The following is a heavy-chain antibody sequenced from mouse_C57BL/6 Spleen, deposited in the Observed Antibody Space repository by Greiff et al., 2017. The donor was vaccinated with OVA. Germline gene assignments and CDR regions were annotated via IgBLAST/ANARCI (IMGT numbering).Heavy chain of an antibody. J-gene: IGHJ2*01. D-gene: IGHD1-1*01. CDR1: GYTFTSYW. CDR3: ARGYYGSSSYYFDY. CDR2: IYPGSGST. Sequence: QVQLKQPGAELVKPGASVKMSCKASGYTFTSYWITWVKQRPGQGLEWIGDIYPGSGSTNYNEKFKSKATLTVDTSSSTAYMQLGSLTSEDSAVYYCARGYYGSSSYYFDYWGQGTTLTVSS. V-gene: IGHV1-55*01.